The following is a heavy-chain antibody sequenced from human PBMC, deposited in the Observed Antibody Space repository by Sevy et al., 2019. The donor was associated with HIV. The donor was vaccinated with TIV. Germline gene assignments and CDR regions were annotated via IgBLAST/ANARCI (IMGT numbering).Heavy chain of an antibody. J-gene: IGHJ6*02. CDR2: ISGSGGST. CDR3: ARRPDLGVVILTGVFDV. D-gene: IGHD3-3*01. CDR1: GFSFSSYA. Sequence: GGSLRLSCAASGFSFSSYAMSWVRQTPGKGLQWVSVISGSGGSTYYADSVKGRFTIFRDNSRNTVYLKMNSLGAEDTAVYYCARRPDLGVVILTGVFDVWGQGTTVTVSS. V-gene: IGHV3-23*01.